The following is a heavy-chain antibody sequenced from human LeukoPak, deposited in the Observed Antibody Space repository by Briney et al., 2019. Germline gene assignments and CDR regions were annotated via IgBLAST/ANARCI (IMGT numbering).Heavy chain of an antibody. Sequence: GASVKVSCRASGYTFTSYDINWVRQATGQGLEWMGWMNPNSGNTGYAQKFQGRVTMTRNTSISTAYMELSSLRSEDTAVYYCARAHYYDSSGSPLGEWFDPWGQGTLVTVSS. V-gene: IGHV1-8*01. CDR3: ARAHYYDSSGSPLGEWFDP. J-gene: IGHJ5*02. CDR2: MNPNSGNT. CDR1: GYTFTSYD. D-gene: IGHD3-22*01.